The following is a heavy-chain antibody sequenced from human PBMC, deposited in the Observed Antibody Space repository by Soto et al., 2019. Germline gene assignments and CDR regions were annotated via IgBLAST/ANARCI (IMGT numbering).Heavy chain of an antibody. CDR2: ITDNGGDT. J-gene: IGHJ5*02. D-gene: IGHD3-10*01. Sequence: PGGSLRLSCVASGITFGSRAMSWVRQAPGEGLEWVSTITDNGGDTKSADSVRGRFTISRDTSRNTLYLQMDSLRVDDTALYFCAKWSGFGDAWGQGTLVTVSS. CDR3: AKWSGFGDA. V-gene: IGHV3-23*01. CDR1: GITFGSRA.